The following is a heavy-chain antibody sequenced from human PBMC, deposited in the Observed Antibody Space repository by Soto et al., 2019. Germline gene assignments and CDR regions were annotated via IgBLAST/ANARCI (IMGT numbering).Heavy chain of an antibody. V-gene: IGHV1-69*06. D-gene: IGHD3-16*02. Sequence: RASVKVSCKASGGTFSSYAISWVRQAPGQGLEWMGGIIPIFGTANYAQRFQGRVTITADKSTSTAYMELSSLRSEDTAVYYCQVVGGVIVTSFDYWGQGTLVTVSS. CDR3: QVVGGVIVTSFDY. CDR2: IIPIFGTA. CDR1: GGTFSSYA. J-gene: IGHJ4*02.